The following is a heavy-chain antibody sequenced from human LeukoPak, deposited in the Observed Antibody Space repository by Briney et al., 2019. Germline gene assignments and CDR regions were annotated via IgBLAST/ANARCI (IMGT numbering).Heavy chain of an antibody. Sequence: GGSLRLSCVASGFSLSDYWMYWVRQAPGKGLMYISRNNGDGSATNYADVVKGRFTMSRDNGKNTLYLQMNSLRAEDTAIHYCARDPRNIGLAPWGQGTLVTVSS. V-gene: IGHV3-74*01. CDR3: ARDPRNIGLAP. CDR2: NNGDGSAT. D-gene: IGHD5-12*01. CDR1: GFSLSDYW. J-gene: IGHJ5*02.